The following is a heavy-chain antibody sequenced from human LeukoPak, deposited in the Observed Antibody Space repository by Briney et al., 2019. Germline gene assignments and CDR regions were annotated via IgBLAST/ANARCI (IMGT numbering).Heavy chain of an antibody. V-gene: IGHV4-31*03. CDR1: GGSISSGGYY. Sequence: TLSLTCTVSGGSISSGGYYWSWIRQHPGKGLEWIGYIYHSGSTYYNPSLKSRVTISVDRSKNQFSLKLSSVTAADTAVYYCARVLGGWFDPWGQGTLVTVSS. CDR2: IYHSGST. CDR3: ARVLGGWFDP. D-gene: IGHD3-16*01. J-gene: IGHJ5*02.